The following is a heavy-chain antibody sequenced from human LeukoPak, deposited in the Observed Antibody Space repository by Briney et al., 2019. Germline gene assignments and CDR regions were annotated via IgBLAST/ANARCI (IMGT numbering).Heavy chain of an antibody. D-gene: IGHD6-13*01. Sequence: GGSLRLSCAASGFTFSSYSMNWVRQAPGKGLEWVSSISSSSSYIYYADSVKGRFTISRDNSKNTLYLQMNSLRAEDTAVYYCAKVEAAADHFDYWGLGTLVTVSS. CDR3: AKVEAAADHFDY. CDR2: ISSSSSYI. CDR1: GFTFSSYS. V-gene: IGHV3-21*04. J-gene: IGHJ4*02.